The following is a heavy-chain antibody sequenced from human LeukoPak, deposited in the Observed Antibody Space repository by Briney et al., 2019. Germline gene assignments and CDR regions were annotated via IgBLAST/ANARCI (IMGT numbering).Heavy chain of an antibody. CDR1: GFSFSIYW. CDR3: ATLAAADTDY. J-gene: IGHJ4*02. D-gene: IGHD6-13*01. CDR2: VSSDGSST. V-gene: IGHV3-74*01. Sequence: PGGSLRLSCAASGFSFSIYWMHWVRQAPGKGLAWVSRVSSDGSSTSYADSVKGRFTISRDNARNTLLLQMNSPRAEDTAVYYCATLAAADTDYWGQGTLVTVSS.